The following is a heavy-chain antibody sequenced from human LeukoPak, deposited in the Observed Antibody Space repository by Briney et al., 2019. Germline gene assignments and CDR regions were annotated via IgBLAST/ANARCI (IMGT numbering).Heavy chain of an antibody. Sequence: SETLSLTCTVSGGSISSGGYYWSWIRQPPGKGLEWIGEINHSGSTNYNPSLKSRVTISVDTSKNQFSLKLSSVTAADTAVYYCARGKVVRYDYWGQGTLVTVSS. D-gene: IGHD3-22*01. CDR2: INHSGST. V-gene: IGHV4-39*07. CDR1: GGSISSGGYY. J-gene: IGHJ4*02. CDR3: ARGKVVRYDY.